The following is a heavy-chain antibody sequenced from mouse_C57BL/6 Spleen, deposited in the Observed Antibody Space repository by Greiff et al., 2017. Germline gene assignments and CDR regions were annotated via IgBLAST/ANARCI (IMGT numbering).Heavy chain of an antibody. Sequence: EVQVVESGEGLVKPGGSLKLSCAASGFTFSSYAMSWVRQTPEKRLEWVAYISSGGDYIYYADTVKGRFTISRDNARNTLYLQMSSLKSEDTAMYYCTRDGDWDGYFDVWGTGTTVTVSS. CDR3: TRDGDWDGYFDV. J-gene: IGHJ1*03. V-gene: IGHV5-9-1*02. D-gene: IGHD4-1*01. CDR2: ISSGGDYI. CDR1: GFTFSSYA.